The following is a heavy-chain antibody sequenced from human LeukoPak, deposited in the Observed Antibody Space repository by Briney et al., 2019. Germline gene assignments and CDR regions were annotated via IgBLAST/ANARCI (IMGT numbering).Heavy chain of an antibody. CDR3: ARDNDSRDPPHFDY. Sequence: ASVKASCKASGYTFTGYYMHWVRQAPGQGLEWMGWINPNSGGTNYAQKLQGRVTITRNTSISTAYMELSSLRSEDTAVYYCARDNDSRDPPHFDYWGQGTLVTVSS. D-gene: IGHD3-16*01. CDR2: INPNSGGT. V-gene: IGHV1-2*02. J-gene: IGHJ4*02. CDR1: GYTFTGYY.